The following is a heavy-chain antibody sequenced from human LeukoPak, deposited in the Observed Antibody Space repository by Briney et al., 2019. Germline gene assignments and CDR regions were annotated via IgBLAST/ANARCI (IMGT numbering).Heavy chain of an antibody. CDR3: ARDYLPTKVTSRFDY. V-gene: IGHV3-33*01. CDR1: GFTFSSYG. D-gene: IGHD4-17*01. J-gene: IGHJ4*02. CDR2: IWYDGSNK. Sequence: GGSLRLSCAASGFTFSSYGMHWVRQAPGKGLEWVAVIWYDGSNKYYADSVKGRFTISRDNSKNTLYLQMNSLRAEDTAVYYCARDYLPTKVTSRFDYWGQGTLVTVSS.